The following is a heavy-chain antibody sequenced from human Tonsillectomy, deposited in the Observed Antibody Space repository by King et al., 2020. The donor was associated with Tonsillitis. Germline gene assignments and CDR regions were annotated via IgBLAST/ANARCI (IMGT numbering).Heavy chain of an antibody. J-gene: IGHJ6*03. D-gene: IGHD2-2*01. Sequence: QLQESGPGLLKPSGTLSLTCAVSGGSISSRNWWGWFRQPPGKGQEWIGEIYQSGTTHYNPSLKSRVTISVDKSKNQFSLNLTSVTAPDTAVYYCSKRPAAVSQYYHMDVWGKGTTVTVSS. CDR2: IYQSGTT. CDR3: SKRPAAVSQYYHMDV. CDR1: GGSISSRNW. V-gene: IGHV4-4*02.